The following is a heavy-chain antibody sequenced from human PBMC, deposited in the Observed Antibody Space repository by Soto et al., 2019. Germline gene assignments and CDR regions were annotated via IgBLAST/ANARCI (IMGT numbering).Heavy chain of an antibody. D-gene: IGHD1-26*01. J-gene: IGHJ6*02. CDR1: GGSISSSSYY. Sequence: ASETLSLTCTVSGGSISSSSYYWGWIRQPPGKGLEWIGSIYYSGSTYYNPSLKSRVTISVDTSKNQFSLKLSSVTAADTAVYYCARHVSWGVGATVYYYYYGMDVWGQGTTVTVSS. V-gene: IGHV4-39*01. CDR3: ARHVSWGVGATVYYYYYGMDV. CDR2: IYYSGST.